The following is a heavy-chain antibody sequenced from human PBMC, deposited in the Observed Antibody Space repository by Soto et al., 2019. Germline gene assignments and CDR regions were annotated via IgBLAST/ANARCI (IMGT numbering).Heavy chain of an antibody. CDR2: ISWDGGST. V-gene: IGHV3-43D*04. CDR1: GFTFDDYA. CDR3: AKDMEGNRNYDFWSGYYGNYYYYGMDV. J-gene: IGHJ6*02. D-gene: IGHD3-3*01. Sequence: GGSLRLSCAASGFTFDDYAMHWVRQAPGKGLEWVSLISWDGGSTYYADSVKGRFTIARDNSKNSLYLQMNSLRAEDTALYYCAKDMEGNRNYDFWSGYYGNYYYYGMDVWGQGTTVTVSS.